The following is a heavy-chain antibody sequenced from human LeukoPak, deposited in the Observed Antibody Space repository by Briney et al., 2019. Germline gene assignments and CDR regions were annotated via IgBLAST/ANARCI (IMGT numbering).Heavy chain of an antibody. J-gene: IGHJ4*02. CDR3: AKEYTVTFSPFPSYFDN. CDR2: IYSGGST. Sequence: GGSLRLSCAASGFTVSSNYMSWVRQAPGKGLEWVSVIYSGGSTYYADSVKGRFTISRDNSKNTLYLQMNSLRAEDTAIYYCAKEYTVTFSPFPSYFDNWGQGTLVTVSS. D-gene: IGHD4-17*01. V-gene: IGHV3-66*01. CDR1: GFTVSSNY.